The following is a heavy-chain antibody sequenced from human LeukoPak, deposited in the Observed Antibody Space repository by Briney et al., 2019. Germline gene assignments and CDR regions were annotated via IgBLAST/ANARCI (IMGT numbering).Heavy chain of an antibody. V-gene: IGHV1-69*05. CDR3: AREREMRGLDY. Sequence: SVKVSCKASGGSFSSYAICWVRQAPGQGLEWMGGIIPIFGTANYAQKFQGRVTITTDESTSTAYMELSSLRSEDTAVYYCAREREMRGLDYWGQGTLVTVSS. CDR1: GGSFSSYA. J-gene: IGHJ4*02. D-gene: IGHD5-24*01. CDR2: IIPIFGTA.